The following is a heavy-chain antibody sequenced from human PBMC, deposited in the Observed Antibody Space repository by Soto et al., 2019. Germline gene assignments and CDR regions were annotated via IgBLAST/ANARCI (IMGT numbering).Heavy chain of an antibody. CDR2: INSDGSST. CDR3: ARGSYSGYDDAFDI. Sequence: GGSLRLSCAASGFTFSSYWMHWVRQAPGKGLVWVSRINSDGSSTSYADSVKGRFTISRDNAKNTLYLQMNSLRAEDTAVYYCARGSYSGYDDAFDIWGQGTMVTVSS. V-gene: IGHV3-74*01. D-gene: IGHD5-12*01. J-gene: IGHJ3*02. CDR1: GFTFSSYW.